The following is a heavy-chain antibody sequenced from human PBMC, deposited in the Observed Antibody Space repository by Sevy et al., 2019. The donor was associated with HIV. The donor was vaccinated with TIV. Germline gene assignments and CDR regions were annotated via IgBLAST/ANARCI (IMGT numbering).Heavy chain of an antibody. Sequence: GGSLRLSCADSGFTFSSYWMSWVRQAPGKGLEWVANIKQDGSEKYYVDSVKGRFTISRDNAKNSLYLQMNSLRAEDTAVYYCARAGYGGSKVYYFDYWGQGTLVTVSS. CDR3: ARAGYGGSKVYYFDY. CDR2: IKQDGSEK. CDR1: GFTFSSYW. D-gene: IGHD4-17*01. J-gene: IGHJ4*02. V-gene: IGHV3-7*01.